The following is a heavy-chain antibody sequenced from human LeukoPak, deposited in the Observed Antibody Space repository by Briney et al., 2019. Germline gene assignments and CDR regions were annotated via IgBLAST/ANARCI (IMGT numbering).Heavy chain of an antibody. Sequence: GGSLRLSCAASGFTFSGSAMHWVRQASGKGLEWVGRIRSKANSYATAYAASVKGRFTISRDDSKNTAYLQMNSLKTEDTAVYYCTRREIWFGESAAFDIWGQGTMVTVSS. D-gene: IGHD3-10*01. CDR1: GFTFSGSA. V-gene: IGHV3-73*01. J-gene: IGHJ3*02. CDR3: TRREIWFGESAAFDI. CDR2: IRSKANSYAT.